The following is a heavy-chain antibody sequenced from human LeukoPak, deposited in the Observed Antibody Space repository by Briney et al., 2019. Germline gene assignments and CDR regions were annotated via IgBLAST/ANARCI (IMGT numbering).Heavy chain of an antibody. D-gene: IGHD6-13*01. CDR2: IIPIFGTA. CDR3: ARDRRISIAAAGTRFHYFDY. J-gene: IGHJ4*02. CDR1: GGTFSSYA. V-gene: IGHV1-69*13. Sequence: SVKVSCKASGGTFSSYAISWVRQAPGQGLEWMGGIIPIFGTANYAQKFQGRVTITADESTSTAYMELSSLRSEDTAVYYCARDRRISIAAAGTRFHYFDYWGQGTLVTVSS.